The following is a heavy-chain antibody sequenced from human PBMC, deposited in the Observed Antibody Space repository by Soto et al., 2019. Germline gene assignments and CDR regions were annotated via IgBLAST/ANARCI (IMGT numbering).Heavy chain of an antibody. CDR2: IYPGDSDT. Sequence: VESLKISCKGSGYSLTSDWIGWVRQMPWKGLEWMGIIYPGDSDTRYSPSFQGQVTISADKSISTAYLQWTSLKASDTAMYYCARGPYYDFWSGYYDRFDPWGQGTLVTVS. D-gene: IGHD3-3*01. CDR3: ARGPYYDFWSGYYDRFDP. J-gene: IGHJ5*02. CDR1: GYSLTSDW. V-gene: IGHV5-51*01.